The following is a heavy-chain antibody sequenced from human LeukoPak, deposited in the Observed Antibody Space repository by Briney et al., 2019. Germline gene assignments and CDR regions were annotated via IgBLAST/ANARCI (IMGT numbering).Heavy chain of an antibody. CDR1: GYTFTDYG. J-gene: IGHJ4*02. D-gene: IGHD3-10*02. CDR3: ARDTTVKPAMIGAAPFDY. Sequence: ASVKVSCKASGYTFTDYGINWVRQAPGQGLEWMGWISADNGDTNYAQKSQGRVTMTIDTSTTTVYMELSSLRSEDTAVYYCARDTTVKPAMIGAAPFDYWGQGTLVTVSS. CDR2: ISADNGDT. V-gene: IGHV1-18*01.